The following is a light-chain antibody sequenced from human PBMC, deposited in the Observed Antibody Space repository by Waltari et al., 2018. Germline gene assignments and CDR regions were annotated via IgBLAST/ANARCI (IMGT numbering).Light chain of an antibody. CDR1: QDISNY. CDR2: DAS. CDR3: QQYDNLPRVT. J-gene: IGKJ3*01. V-gene: IGKV1-33*01. Sequence: DIQMTQSPSSLSASVGDRVTITCQASQDISNYLNWYQQKPGKPPNLLTYDASNLETGVPSRFSGSGSGTDFTFTISSLQPEDIATYYCQQYDNLPRVTFGPGTKVDIK.